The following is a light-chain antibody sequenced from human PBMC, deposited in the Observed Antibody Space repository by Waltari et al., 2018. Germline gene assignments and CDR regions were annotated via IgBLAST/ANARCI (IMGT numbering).Light chain of an antibody. J-gene: IGLJ2*01. Sequence: CYQQKSGHSPVLVIYEDAKRPSGIPERFSGSNSGNTATLTISGTQAMDEADYYCQTWDINTGIFGGGTKLTVL. CDR2: EDA. CDR3: QTWDINTGI. V-gene: IGLV3-1*01.